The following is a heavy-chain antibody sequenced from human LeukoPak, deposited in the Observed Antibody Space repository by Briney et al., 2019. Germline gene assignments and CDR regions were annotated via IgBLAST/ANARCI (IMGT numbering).Heavy chain of an antibody. CDR2: IKQVGTEI. V-gene: IGHV3-7*03. CDR1: GFTFSSHW. Sequence: GGSLRLSCAASGFTFSSHWMSWVRQAPGKGPEWVANIKQVGTEIYYVDSVKGRFTISRDNAKNSLYLQMNSLRDEDTAVYYCARDKVVGATFFDYWGQGTLVTVSS. D-gene: IGHD1-26*01. CDR3: ARDKVVGATFFDY. J-gene: IGHJ4*02.